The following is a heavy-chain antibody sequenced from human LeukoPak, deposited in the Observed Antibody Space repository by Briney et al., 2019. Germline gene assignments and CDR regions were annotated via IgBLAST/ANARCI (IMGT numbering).Heavy chain of an antibody. D-gene: IGHD1-7*01. V-gene: IGHV3-21*01. J-gene: IGHJ4*02. CDR2: ISSSSSYI. Sequence: MTGGSLRLSCAASGFTFSSYSMNWVRQAPGKGLEWVSSISSSSSYIYYADSVKGRFTISRDNAKNSLYLQMNSLRVEDTAVYYCARAHNWKYGTFDYWGQGTLVTVSS. CDR1: GFTFSSYS. CDR3: ARAHNWKYGTFDY.